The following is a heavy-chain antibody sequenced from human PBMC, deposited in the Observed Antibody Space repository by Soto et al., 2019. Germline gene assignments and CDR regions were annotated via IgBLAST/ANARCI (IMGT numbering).Heavy chain of an antibody. CDR1: GGTFSSYA. D-gene: IGHD5-18*01. Sequence: QVQLVQSGAEVKKPGSSVKVSCKASGGTFSSYAISWVRQAPGQGLEWMGGIIPIFGTASYAQKFQGRVTITTDESTSTAYMELSSLRSEDTAVYYCARVDAAMALLGYYYGMDVWGQGTTVTVSS. J-gene: IGHJ6*02. CDR2: IIPIFGTA. CDR3: ARVDAAMALLGYYYGMDV. V-gene: IGHV1-69*05.